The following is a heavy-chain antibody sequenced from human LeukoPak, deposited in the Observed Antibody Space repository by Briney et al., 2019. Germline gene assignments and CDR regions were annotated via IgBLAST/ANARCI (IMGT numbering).Heavy chain of an antibody. Sequence: GGSLRLSCAASGFTFSGYYMTWIRQAPGKGPEYISYISSSDNIMRYADSVKGRFTISRDDARDLLFLQMSSLRVEDTAVYYCARDREKGSSRGNWYFNLWGRGTLVTVSS. V-gene: IGHV3-11*04. CDR3: ARDREKGSSRGNWYFNL. CDR2: ISSSDNIM. J-gene: IGHJ2*01. D-gene: IGHD3-10*01. CDR1: GFTFSGYY.